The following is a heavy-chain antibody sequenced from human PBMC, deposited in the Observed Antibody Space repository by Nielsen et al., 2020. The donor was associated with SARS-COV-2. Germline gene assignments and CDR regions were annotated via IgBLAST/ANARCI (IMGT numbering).Heavy chain of an antibody. CDR2: IWYDGSNK. CDR1: GFTFDDYA. CDR3: ARERFGGGMDV. V-gene: IGHV3-33*08. Sequence: GGSLRLSCAASGFTFDDYAMHWVRQAPGKGLEWVAVIWYDGSNKYYADSVKGRFTISRDNSKNTLYLQMNSLRAEDTAVYYCARERFGGGMDVWGQGTTVTVSS. D-gene: IGHD3-16*01. J-gene: IGHJ6*02.